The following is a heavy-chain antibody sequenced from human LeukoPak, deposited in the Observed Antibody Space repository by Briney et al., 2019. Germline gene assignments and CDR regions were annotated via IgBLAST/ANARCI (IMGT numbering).Heavy chain of an antibody. J-gene: IGHJ6*02. CDR3: ARQWASRYCSGGSCYYYGMDV. CDR1: GGSISSYY. Sequence: SETLSLTCTVSGGSISSYYWSWIRQPPGKGLEWIGYIYYSGSTNYNPSLKSRVTISVDTSKNQFSLKLSSVTAADTAVYYCARQWASRYCSGGSCYYYGMDVWSQGTTVTVSS. V-gene: IGHV4-59*08. D-gene: IGHD2-15*01. CDR2: IYYSGST.